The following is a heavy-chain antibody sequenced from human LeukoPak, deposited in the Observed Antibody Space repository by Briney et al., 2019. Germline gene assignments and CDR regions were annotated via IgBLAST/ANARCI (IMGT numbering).Heavy chain of an antibody. Sequence: SETLSLTCTVSGGSISSSSYYWGWIRQPPGKGLEWIGSIYSSGSTYYNSSLKSRVTISVDTSKNQFSLKLSSVTAADTAVYYCARDPGYCSGGSCYPGWFDPWGQGTLVTFSS. CDR1: GGSISSSSYY. D-gene: IGHD2-15*01. CDR3: ARDPGYCSGGSCYPGWFDP. J-gene: IGHJ5*02. CDR2: IYSSGST. V-gene: IGHV4-39*02.